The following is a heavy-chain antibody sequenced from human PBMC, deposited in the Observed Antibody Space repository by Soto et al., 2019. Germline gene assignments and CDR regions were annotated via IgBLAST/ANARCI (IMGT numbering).Heavy chain of an antibody. J-gene: IGHJ4*02. CDR1: GGSIRSNNW. V-gene: IGHV4-4*02. CDR2: IFLSGST. CDR3: ARVYSGSYSDS. D-gene: IGHD1-26*01. Sequence: QVQLQESGPGLVKPSGTLSLTCAVSGGSIRSNNWWSWVRQPPGKGLEWIGEIFLSGSTYYNPSLKPRAPISVDKSKTQFSLQLSSVTAADTAVYYCARVYSGSYSDSWGQGTLVTVSS.